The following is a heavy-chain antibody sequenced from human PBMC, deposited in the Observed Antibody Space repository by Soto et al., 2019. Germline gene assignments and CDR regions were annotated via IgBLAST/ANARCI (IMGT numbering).Heavy chain of an antibody. V-gene: IGHV5-51*01. CDR2: IYPGDSDT. D-gene: IGHD6-13*01. CDR3: ARTAAAGKYYYGMDV. Sequence: PGESLKISCKGSGYSFTSYWIGWVRQMPGKGLECMGIIYPGDSDTSYSPSFQGQVTISADKSISTAYLQWSSLKASDTAMYYCARTAAAGKYYYGMDVWGQGTTVTVSS. J-gene: IGHJ6*02. CDR1: GYSFTSYW.